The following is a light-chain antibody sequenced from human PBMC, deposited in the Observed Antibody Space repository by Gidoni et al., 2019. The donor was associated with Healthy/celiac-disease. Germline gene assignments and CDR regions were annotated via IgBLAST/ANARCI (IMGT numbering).Light chain of an antibody. V-gene: IGKV3-15*01. J-gene: IGKJ2*01. Sequence: EIVMTQSPATLSVSPGERATLSCRASQSVSSNLAWYQQKPGQAPRLLIYGASTRATGIPARFSGSGSWTEFTLTISSLQSEDFAVYYCQQYNNWPKTFXXXTKLEIK. CDR3: QQYNNWPKT. CDR1: QSVSSN. CDR2: GAS.